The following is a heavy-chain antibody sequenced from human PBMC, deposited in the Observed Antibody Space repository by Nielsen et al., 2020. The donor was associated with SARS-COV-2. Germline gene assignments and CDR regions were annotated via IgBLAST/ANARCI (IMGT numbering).Heavy chain of an antibody. CDR1: GFSVSSNY. CDR2: IYSDDSA. V-gene: IGHV3-66*01. CDR3: VRGNWGRMDV. Sequence: GESLKISCAASGFSVSSNYMSWVRQAAGKGLEWVSVIYSDDSASYADSVKGRFTVSRDNFKNMLFLQMNSLRAEDTGVYYCVRGNWGRMDVWGQGTTVTVSS. J-gene: IGHJ6*02. D-gene: IGHD7-27*01.